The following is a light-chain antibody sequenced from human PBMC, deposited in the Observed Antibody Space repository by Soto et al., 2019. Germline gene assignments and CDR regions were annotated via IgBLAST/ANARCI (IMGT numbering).Light chain of an antibody. CDR3: CSYAGSDTFAV. V-gene: IGLV2-11*01. Sequence: QSVLTQPRSVSGSPGQSVTISCIGTSSDVGGYNRVSWYQQHPGKAPKVMIYDVSSRPSGVPHRFSGSKSGNTASLTISGLQAEDEAHYYCCSYAGSDTFAVFGTGTKLTVL. CDR1: SSDVGGYNR. J-gene: IGLJ1*01. CDR2: DVS.